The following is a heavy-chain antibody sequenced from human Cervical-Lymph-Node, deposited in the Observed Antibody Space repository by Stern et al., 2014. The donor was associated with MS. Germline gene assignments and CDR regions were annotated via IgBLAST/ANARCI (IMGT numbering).Heavy chain of an antibody. CDR1: GYTLSGIS. D-gene: IGHD2-21*02. CDR3: ATHRGRVTYYYGMDV. Sequence: QVQLVQSGAEVKKPGASVKVSCKGSGYTLSGISMHWVRQAPGKGLEWMGGVEPERGETRYDKKFRGRVTMAEDRSTDTAYMELSSLRSEDTAVYYCATHRGRVTYYYGMDVWGQGTTVTVSS. J-gene: IGHJ6*02. CDR2: VEPERGET. V-gene: IGHV1-24*01.